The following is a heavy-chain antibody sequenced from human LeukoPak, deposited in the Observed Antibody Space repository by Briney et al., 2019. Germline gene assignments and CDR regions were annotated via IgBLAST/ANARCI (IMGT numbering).Heavy chain of an antibody. Sequence: KGGESLQISCKGSGYSFTSYWISWVRQMPGKGLGWMGIIYPGDSDTRYSPSFQGQVTISADKSISTAYLQWSSLKASDTAMYYCARLPYDILTGYYAFYYYYGMDVWGQGTTVTVSS. CDR3: ARLPYDILTGYYAFYYYYGMDV. D-gene: IGHD3-9*01. J-gene: IGHJ6*02. CDR1: GYSFTSYW. CDR2: IYPGDSDT. V-gene: IGHV5-51*01.